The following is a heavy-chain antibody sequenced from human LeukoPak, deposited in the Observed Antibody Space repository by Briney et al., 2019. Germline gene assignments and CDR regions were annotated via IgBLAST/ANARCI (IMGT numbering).Heavy chain of an antibody. CDR1: GFTFDDYA. D-gene: IGHD4-11*01. CDR3: TKDGGHDYRGHYSDGMDV. Sequence: GRSLRLSCAASGFTFDDYAMHWGRQAPGKGLEWVSGISWNSGSIGYADSVKGRFTISRDNAKNSLFLHMNSLRPEDTALYYCTKDGGHDYRGHYSDGMDVWGQGTTVTVSS. CDR2: ISWNSGSI. J-gene: IGHJ6*02. V-gene: IGHV3-9*01.